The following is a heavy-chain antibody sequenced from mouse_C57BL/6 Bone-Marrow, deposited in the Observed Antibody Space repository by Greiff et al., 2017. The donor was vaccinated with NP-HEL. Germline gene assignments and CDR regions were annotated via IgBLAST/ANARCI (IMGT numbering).Heavy chain of an antibody. CDR1: GFTFSDFY. V-gene: IGHV7-1*01. CDR2: SRNKANDYTT. Sequence: EVKLVESGGGLVQSGRSLRLSCATSGFTFSDFYMEWVRQAPGKGLEWIAASRNKANDYTTEYSASVKGRFIVSRDTSQSILYLQMNALRAEDTAIYYCARDYYGSSYVRFAYWGQGTLVTVSA. CDR3: ARDYYGSSYVRFAY. J-gene: IGHJ3*01. D-gene: IGHD1-1*01.